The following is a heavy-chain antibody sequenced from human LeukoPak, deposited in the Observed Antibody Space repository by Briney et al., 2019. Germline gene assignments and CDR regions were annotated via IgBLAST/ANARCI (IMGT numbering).Heavy chain of an antibody. J-gene: IGHJ4*02. CDR2: INTNTGNP. Sequence: ASVKVSCKASGYTFTSYAMNWVRQAPGRGLEWMGWINTNTGNPTYAQGFTGRFVFSLDTSVSTAYLQISSLKAEDTAVYYCARDPRFRGYLTPDYWGQGTLVTVSS. D-gene: IGHD2-2*03. CDR3: ARDPRFRGYLTPDY. CDR1: GYTFTSYA. V-gene: IGHV7-4-1*02.